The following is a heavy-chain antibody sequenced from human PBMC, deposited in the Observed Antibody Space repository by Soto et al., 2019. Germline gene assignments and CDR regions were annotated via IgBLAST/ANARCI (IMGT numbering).Heavy chain of an antibody. CDR1: EFTFSSYA. J-gene: IGHJ3*02. CDR2: ISSNGGST. V-gene: IGHV3-64D*06. CDR3: VKDRRTYYDFWSAPLDAFDI. D-gene: IGHD3-3*01. Sequence: PGGFLRLSYSDSEFTFSSYAIHWVRQAPGKGLEYVSAISSNGGSTYYADSVKGRFTISRDNSKNTLYLQMSSLRAENTAVYYCVKDRRTYYDFWSAPLDAFDIWGQGTMVTVSS.